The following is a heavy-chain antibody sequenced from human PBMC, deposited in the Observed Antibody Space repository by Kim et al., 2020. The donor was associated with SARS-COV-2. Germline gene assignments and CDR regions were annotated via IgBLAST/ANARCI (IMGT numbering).Heavy chain of an antibody. V-gene: IGHV1-2*06. CDR2: INPNSGGA. Sequence: ASVKVSCKASGYTFTGYYMHWVRQAPGHGLEWMGRINPNSGGANYAQKFQGRVTMTRDTSTSTAYMELSRLRSDDTAVYYCARDLRYSSGWYPVYWGQGTLVTVSS. J-gene: IGHJ4*02. CDR3: ARDLRYSSGWYPVY. CDR1: GYTFTGYY. D-gene: IGHD6-19*01.